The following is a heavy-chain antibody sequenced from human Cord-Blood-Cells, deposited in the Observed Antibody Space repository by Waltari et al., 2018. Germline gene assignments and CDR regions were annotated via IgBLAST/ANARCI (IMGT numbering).Heavy chain of an antibody. CDR2: ISSSSSYI. CDR1: GFPFSSYS. CDR3: AREYSGYDY. V-gene: IGHV3-21*01. D-gene: IGHD5-12*01. Sequence: EVQLVESGGSRVKLGGSLRRFCAASGFPFSSYSMNWVRQAPGKGLEWVSSISSSSSYIYYADSVKGRFTISRDNAKNSLYLQMNSLRAEDTAVYYCAREYSGYDYWGQGTLVTVSS. J-gene: IGHJ4*02.